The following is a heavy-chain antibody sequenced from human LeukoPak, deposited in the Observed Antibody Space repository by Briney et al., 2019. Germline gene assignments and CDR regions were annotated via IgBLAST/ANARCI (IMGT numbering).Heavy chain of an antibody. CDR1: GFTFSSDA. D-gene: IGHD2-2*01. CDR3: AKGGPSCSSSSCYSANNWFDP. Sequence: GGSLRLSCAASGFTFSSDAMTWVREAPGKGLEWVSAISGSGGHTYYADSVKGRFTISRDNSKSTLYLQMNSLRAEDTAVYYCAKGGPSCSSSSCYSANNWFDPWGQGTLVTVSS. CDR2: ISGSGGHT. J-gene: IGHJ5*02. V-gene: IGHV3-23*01.